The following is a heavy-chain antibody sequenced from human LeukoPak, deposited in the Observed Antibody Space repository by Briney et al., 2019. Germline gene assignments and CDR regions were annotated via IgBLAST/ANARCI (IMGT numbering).Heavy chain of an antibody. Sequence: ASVTVSCKASGGTFSSYAISWVRQAPGQGLEWMGGIIPIFGTAYYAQKFQGRVTITADESTSTAYMELSSLRSEDTAVYYCARTVVAAFFDYWGQGTLVTVSS. V-gene: IGHV1-69*13. CDR1: GGTFSSYA. J-gene: IGHJ4*02. CDR3: ARTVVAAFFDY. CDR2: IIPIFGTA. D-gene: IGHD2-15*01.